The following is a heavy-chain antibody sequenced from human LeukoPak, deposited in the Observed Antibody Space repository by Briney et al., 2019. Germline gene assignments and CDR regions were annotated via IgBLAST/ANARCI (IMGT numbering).Heavy chain of an antibody. Sequence: ASVKVSCKASGYTFTGYYMHWVRQAPGQGLEWMGWINPNSGGTNYAQKFQGRVTVTRDTSISTAYMELSRLRSDDTAVYYCARGPIVPAAMGYFDYWGQGTLVTVSS. J-gene: IGHJ4*02. CDR1: GYTFTGYY. CDR3: ARGPIVPAAMGYFDY. CDR2: INPNSGGT. V-gene: IGHV1-2*02. D-gene: IGHD2-2*01.